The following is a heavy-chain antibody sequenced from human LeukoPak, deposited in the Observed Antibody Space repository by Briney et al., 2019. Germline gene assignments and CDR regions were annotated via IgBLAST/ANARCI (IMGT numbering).Heavy chain of an antibody. V-gene: IGHV4-59*04. CDR2: IYYSGST. CDR1: GGSTSSYY. J-gene: IGHJ4*02. D-gene: IGHD6-6*01. CDR3: ARRAEYSRAHYYFDY. Sequence: SETLSLTCTVSGGSTSSYYWSWIRQPPGKGLEWLGYIYYSGSTYYNPSLKSRVTISVDTSKNQFSLKLSSVTAADTAVYYCARRAEYSRAHYYFDYWGQGTLVTVSS.